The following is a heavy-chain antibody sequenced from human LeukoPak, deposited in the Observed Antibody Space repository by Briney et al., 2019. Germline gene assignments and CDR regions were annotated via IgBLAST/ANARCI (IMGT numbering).Heavy chain of an antibody. CDR2: IYHSGST. D-gene: IGHD2-2*02. CDR1: GGSISSSGYS. V-gene: IGHV4-30-2*01. Sequence: SQTLSLTCAVSGGSISSSGYSWSWIRQPPGKGLEWIGYIYHSGSTYYNPSLKSRVTISVDRSKNQFSLKLSSVTAADTAVYYCARAEIPRYCSSTSCYMDYGMDVWGQGTTVTVSS. J-gene: IGHJ6*02. CDR3: ARAEIPRYCSSTSCYMDYGMDV.